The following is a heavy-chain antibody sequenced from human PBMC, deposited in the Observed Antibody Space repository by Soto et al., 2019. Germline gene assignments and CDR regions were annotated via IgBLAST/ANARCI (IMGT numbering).Heavy chain of an antibody. D-gene: IGHD5-12*01. CDR3: AKDVDIVATIPYYGMDV. CDR2: IVVGSGNT. CDR1: GFTFTSSA. V-gene: IGHV1-58*01. J-gene: IGHJ6*02. Sequence: SVKVSCKASGFTFTSSAVQWVRQARGQRLEWIGWIVVGSGNTNYAQKFQERVTITRDMSTSTAYMELSRLRSDDTAVYYCAKDVDIVATIPYYGMDVWGQGTTVTVSS.